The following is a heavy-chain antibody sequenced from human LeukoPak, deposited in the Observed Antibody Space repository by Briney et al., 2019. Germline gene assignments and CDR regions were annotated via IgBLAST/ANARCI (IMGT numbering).Heavy chain of an antibody. CDR1: GLTFSSHW. J-gene: IGHJ4*02. V-gene: IGHV3-74*01. CDR2: ITNDGSST. Sequence: GGSLRLSCAASGLTFSSHWMHWVRQAPGKGLVWVSRITNDGSSTTYADSVKGRFTISRDNSKNTLYLQMNSLRAEDTAVYYCARDRNSGSYSWGQGTLVTVSS. CDR3: ARDRNSGSYS. D-gene: IGHD1-26*01.